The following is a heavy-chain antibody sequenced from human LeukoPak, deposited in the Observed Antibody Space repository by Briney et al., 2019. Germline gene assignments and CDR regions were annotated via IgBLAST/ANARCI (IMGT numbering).Heavy chain of an antibody. CDR1: GFTFSSYA. V-gene: IGHV3-23*01. CDR3: AKYGSGTYYNGLH. D-gene: IGHD3-10*01. Sequence: PGGSLRLSCAASGFTFSSYAMTWVRQAPGRGLQWVSTISVSGENTYYADSMKGRFTISRDISKSTLYLQMNSLRDEDTALYYCAKYGSGTYYNGLHWGQGTLVTVSS. CDR2: ISVSGENT. J-gene: IGHJ4*02.